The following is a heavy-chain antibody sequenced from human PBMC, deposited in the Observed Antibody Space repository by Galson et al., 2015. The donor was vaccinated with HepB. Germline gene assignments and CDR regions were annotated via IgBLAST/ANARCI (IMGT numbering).Heavy chain of an antibody. D-gene: IGHD3-10*01. CDR2: ISGSGGST. CDR1: GFTFSSYA. V-gene: IGHV3-23*01. Sequence: SLRLSCAASGFTFSSYAMSWVRQAPGKGLEWVSAISGSGGSTYYADSVKGRFTISRDNSKNTLYLQMNSLRAEDTAVYYCAKDGNVLLWFGELLGGAFDIWGQGTMVTVSS. J-gene: IGHJ3*02. CDR3: AKDGNVLLWFGELLGGAFDI.